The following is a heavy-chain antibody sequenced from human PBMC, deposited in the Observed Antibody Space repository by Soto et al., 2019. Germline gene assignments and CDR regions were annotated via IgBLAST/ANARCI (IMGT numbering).Heavy chain of an antibody. V-gene: IGHV3-74*01. CDR1: GFTFSSYW. Sequence: EVQLVDSGGGLVQPGGSQRLSCAASGFTFSSYWMHWVRQAPGKGLVWVSRINRDGSSASYVDSVKGRFTVSRDNAKNTLYLQMNSLRAEDTAVYYCARIGQIAGLGHWGQGALVTVSS. CDR2: INRDGSSA. D-gene: IGHD3-22*01. J-gene: IGHJ4*02. CDR3: ARIGQIAGLGH.